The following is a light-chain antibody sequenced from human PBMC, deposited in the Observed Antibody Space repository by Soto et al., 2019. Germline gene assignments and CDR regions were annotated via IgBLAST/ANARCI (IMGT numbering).Light chain of an antibody. CDR2: GAS. CDR1: QSISTW. J-gene: IGKJ2*01. CDR3: QEYDSFLFT. V-gene: IGKV1-5*01. Sequence: DIQMTQSPSTLSASVGDRVTITCRASQSISTWLAWYQQKPGKAPKLLISGASRLESGVPSRFSGSGSGTEFTLSISSLQPDDFASYYCQEYDSFLFTFGQGTKLEIK.